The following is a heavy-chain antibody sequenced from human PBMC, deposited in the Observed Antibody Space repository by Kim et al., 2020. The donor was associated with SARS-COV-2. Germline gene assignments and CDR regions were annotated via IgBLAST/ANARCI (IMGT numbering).Heavy chain of an antibody. D-gene: IGHD3-22*01. J-gene: IGHJ5*02. CDR3: ARDRRYYYDSSGLDP. V-gene: IGHV3-53*01. Sequence: GGSLRLSCAASGFTVSSNYMSWVRQAPGKGLEWVSVIYSGGSTYYADSVKGRFTISRDNSKNTLYLQMNSLRAEDTAVYYCARDRRYYYDSSGLDPWGQGTLVTVSS. CDR2: IYSGGST. CDR1: GFTVSSNY.